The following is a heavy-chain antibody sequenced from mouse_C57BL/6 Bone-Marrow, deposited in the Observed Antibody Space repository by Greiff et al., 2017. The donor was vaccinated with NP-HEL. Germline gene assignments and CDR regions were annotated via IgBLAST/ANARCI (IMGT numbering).Heavy chain of an antibody. CDR3: ARPYYYGSSRYYFDY. D-gene: IGHD1-1*01. Sequence: VQLQQSVAELVRPGASVKLSCTASGFNINNTYMHWVKQRPEQGLEWIGRIDPANGNTKYAPKFQGKATITADTSSNTAYLQLSSLTSEDTAIYYCARPYYYGSSRYYFDYWGQGTTLTVSS. CDR2: IDPANGNT. J-gene: IGHJ2*01. CDR1: GFNINNTY. V-gene: IGHV14-3*01.